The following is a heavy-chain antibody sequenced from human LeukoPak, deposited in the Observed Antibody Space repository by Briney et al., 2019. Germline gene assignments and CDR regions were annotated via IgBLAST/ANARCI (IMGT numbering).Heavy chain of an antibody. CDR1: GYTFSNSG. V-gene: IGHV1-18*01. J-gene: IGHJ5*02. D-gene: IGHD6-19*01. CDR3: AKSIKVALSGAYFDP. CDR2: ISAYNGNT. Sequence: ASVKVSFKASGYTFSNSGVSWLRQAPGQGLEWMGWISAYNGNTNYAQKFRDRVAITTDTSTNTAYMELRSLRSDDTAVYYCAKSIKVALSGAYFDPWGQGTLVTVSS.